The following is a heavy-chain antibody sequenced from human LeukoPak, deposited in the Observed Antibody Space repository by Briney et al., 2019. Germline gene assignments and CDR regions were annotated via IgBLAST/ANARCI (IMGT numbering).Heavy chain of an antibody. J-gene: IGHJ3*02. Sequence: ASVKVSCKASGYTFITYGVTWVRQAPGQGLEWMGWINPNTGGTNYAQKFQGRVTMTRDTSITTAYMELRSLEYDDTAVYYCAKDFRDQWLVNAFHIWGQGTMVTVSS. CDR2: INPNTGGT. CDR3: AKDFRDQWLVNAFHI. CDR1: GYTFITYG. V-gene: IGHV1-2*02. D-gene: IGHD6-19*01.